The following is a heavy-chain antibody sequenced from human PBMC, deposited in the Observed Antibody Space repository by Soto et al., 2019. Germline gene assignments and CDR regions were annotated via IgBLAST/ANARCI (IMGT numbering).Heavy chain of an antibody. V-gene: IGHV3-33*08. CDR2: IWYDGSNK. Sequence: PGGSLRLSCAASGFAFTTYAMTWIRQAPDKGLEWVAVIWYDGSNKYSADSVKGRFTISRDNSKNTLYLHMSSLRVEDTAVYYCARDHSYGNRGMDVWGQGTTVTVSS. CDR3: ARDHSYGNRGMDV. CDR1: GFAFTTYA. D-gene: IGHD3-10*01. J-gene: IGHJ6*02.